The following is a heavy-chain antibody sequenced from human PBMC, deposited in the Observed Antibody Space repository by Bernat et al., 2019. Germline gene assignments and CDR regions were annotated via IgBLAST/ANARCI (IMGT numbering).Heavy chain of an antibody. Sequence: QLQLQESGPGLVKPSETLSLTCTVSSGSISSSSYYWGWIRQPPGKGLEWIGSIYYSGSTYYNPSLKSRVTISVDPSKNQFSLKLSSVTAADTAVYYCARDRGFGYWGQGTLVTVSS. CDR3: ARDRGFGY. V-gene: IGHV4-39*02. CDR2: IYYSGST. D-gene: IGHD3-16*01. CDR1: SGSISSSSYY. J-gene: IGHJ4*02.